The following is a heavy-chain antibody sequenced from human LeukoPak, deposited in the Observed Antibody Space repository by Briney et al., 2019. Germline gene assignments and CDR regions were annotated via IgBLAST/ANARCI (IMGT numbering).Heavy chain of an antibody. V-gene: IGHV3-30-3*01. CDR1: GFTFSSYA. D-gene: IGHD6-13*01. J-gene: IGHJ4*02. CDR3: ARGSIAAAGTGPLYFDY. Sequence: PGRSLRLSCAASGFTFSSYAMHWVRQAPGKGLEWVAVISYDGSNKYYADSVKGRFTISRDNSKNTLYLQMNSLRAEDTAVYYCARGSIAAAGTGPLYFDYWGQGTLVTVSS. CDR2: ISYDGSNK.